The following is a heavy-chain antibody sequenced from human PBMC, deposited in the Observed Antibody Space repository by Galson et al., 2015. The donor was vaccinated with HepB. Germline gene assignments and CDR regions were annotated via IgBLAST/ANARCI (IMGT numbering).Heavy chain of an antibody. J-gene: IGHJ4*02. CDR2: IGVSAGNT. CDR3: AKGTSDIDS. V-gene: IGHV3-23*01. Sequence: SLRLSCAASGFSVKNYGMTWVRQAPGKGLECVSAIGVSAGNTDYADSAKGRFTISRDNSKNTLCLQMNSLRVEDTALYYCAKGTSDIDSWGQGTQVTVSS. CDR1: GFSVKNYG.